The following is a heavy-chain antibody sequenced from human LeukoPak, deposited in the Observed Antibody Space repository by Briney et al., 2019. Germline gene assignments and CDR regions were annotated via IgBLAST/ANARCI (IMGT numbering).Heavy chain of an antibody. CDR3: ASLTLDV. CDR2: INHSGST. D-gene: IGHD3-9*01. V-gene: IGHV4-34*01. CDR1: GGSFSGYY. Sequence: SETLSLTCAVYGGSFSGYYWSWIRQPPGKGLEWIGEINHSGSTNYNPSLKSRVTISVDTSKNQFSLKLSSVTAADTAVYYCASLTLDVWGKGTTVTVSS. J-gene: IGHJ6*04.